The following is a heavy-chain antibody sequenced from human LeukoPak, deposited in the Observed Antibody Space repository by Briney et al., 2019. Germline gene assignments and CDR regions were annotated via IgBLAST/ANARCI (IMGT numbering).Heavy chain of an antibody. V-gene: IGHV4-34*01. J-gene: IGHJ4*02. Sequence: SETLFLTCAVYGGTFSGYYWSGIRESPGKGLEWIGEINPGGSTNYNPSLESRVIISVDTSKNQFSLKMDSVRAADTAVYYCAREDCSGGDCTSFDYWGQGTLVTVSS. D-gene: IGHD2-15*01. CDR1: GGTFSGYY. CDR3: AREDCSGGDCTSFDY. CDR2: INPGGST.